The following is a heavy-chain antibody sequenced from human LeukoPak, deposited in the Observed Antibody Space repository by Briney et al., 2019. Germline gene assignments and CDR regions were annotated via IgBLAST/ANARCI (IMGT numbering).Heavy chain of an antibody. CDR3: ARDLKIAVAGTRAEY. J-gene: IGHJ4*02. CDR1: GFTVSSNY. D-gene: IGHD6-19*01. V-gene: IGHV3-66*01. CDR2: IYSGGST. Sequence: GGSLRLSCAASGFTVSSNYMSWVRQAPGKGLAWVSVIYSGGSTYYADSVKGRFTISRDNSKNTLYLQMNSLRAEDTAVYYCARDLKIAVAGTRAEYWGQGTLVTVSS.